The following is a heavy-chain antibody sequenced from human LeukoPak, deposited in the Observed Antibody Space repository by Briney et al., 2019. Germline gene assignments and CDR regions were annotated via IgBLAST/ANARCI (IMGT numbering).Heavy chain of an antibody. CDR3: AKAPSGSGSSSFQH. J-gene: IGHJ1*01. Sequence: GGSLRLSCTASGFTFSSYAMSWVRQAPGKGLEWVSVIGASGDSTHYADSVKGRLTISRDNSKNTLCLQMNSLRAEDTAVYYCAKAPSGSGSSSFQHWGQGTLVSVSS. V-gene: IGHV3-23*01. CDR1: GFTFSSYA. D-gene: IGHD3-10*01. CDR2: IGASGDST.